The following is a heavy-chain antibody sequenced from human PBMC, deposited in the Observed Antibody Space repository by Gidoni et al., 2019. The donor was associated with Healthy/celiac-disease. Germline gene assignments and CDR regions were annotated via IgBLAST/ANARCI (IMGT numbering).Heavy chain of an antibody. D-gene: IGHD3-22*01. V-gene: IGHV3-33*01. CDR2: IWYDGSNK. CDR1: GFTFSSYG. Sequence: QVQLVESGGGVVQPGRSLRLSCAASGFTFSSYGMNWVRQAPGKGLEGVAVIWYDGSNKYYADSVKGRFTISRDNSKNTLYLQMNSLRAEDTAVYYCARDGLDSSGYHSSFDYWGQGTLVTVSS. CDR3: ARDGLDSSGYHSSFDY. J-gene: IGHJ4*02.